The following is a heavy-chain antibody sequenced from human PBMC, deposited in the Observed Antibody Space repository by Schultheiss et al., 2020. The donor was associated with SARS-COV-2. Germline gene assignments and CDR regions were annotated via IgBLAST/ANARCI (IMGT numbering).Heavy chain of an antibody. CDR2: IDPDNGGT. J-gene: IGHJ4*02. CDR1: GYKFSDFY. D-gene: IGHD3-10*01. V-gene: IGHV1-2*02. CDR3: AKDYYGSGTYPDY. Sequence: ASVKVSCKASGYKFSDFYIHWVRQAPGQGLEWVGWIDPDNGGTKSPQKFQGRVTLTSDRSSTTAYLELSGLRSDDTAVYYCAKDYYGSGTYPDYWGQGTLVTVSS.